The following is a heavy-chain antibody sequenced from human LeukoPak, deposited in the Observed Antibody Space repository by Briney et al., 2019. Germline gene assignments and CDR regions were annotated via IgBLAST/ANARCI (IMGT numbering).Heavy chain of an antibody. D-gene: IGHD3-3*01. CDR1: GFTFSSYG. CDR3: AREVGSYDFWSGYYDSRGFDY. J-gene: IGHJ4*02. Sequence: GGSLRLSCAASGFTFSSYGMNWVRQAPGRGLEWVSSIRSSSSYIYYADSVKGRFTISRDNAKNSLYLQMNSLRAEDTAVYYCAREVGSYDFWSGYYDSRGFDYWGQGTLVTVSS. CDR2: IRSSSSYI. V-gene: IGHV3-21*01.